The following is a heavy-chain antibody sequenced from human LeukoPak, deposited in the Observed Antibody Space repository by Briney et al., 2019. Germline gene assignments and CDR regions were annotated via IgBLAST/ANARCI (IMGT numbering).Heavy chain of an antibody. Sequence: GGSLRLSCAASGFTFGYYGMHWVRQAPGKGLEWVAVIWNDGSNRYYADSVKGRFTISRDNSQYTLYLQMNSLRAEDTAVYFCVRVSSSTSCPDCYNMDVWGTGTTVTVSS. J-gene: IGHJ6*03. CDR3: VRVSSSTSCPDCYNMDV. V-gene: IGHV3-33*01. CDR1: GFTFGYYG. CDR2: IWNDGSNR. D-gene: IGHD2-2*01.